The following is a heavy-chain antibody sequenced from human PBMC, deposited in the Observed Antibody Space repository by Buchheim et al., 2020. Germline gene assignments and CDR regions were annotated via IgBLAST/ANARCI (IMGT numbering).Heavy chain of an antibody. Sequence: EVQLVESGGGLVQPGGSLRLSCAASGFTVSSNYMSWVRQAPGKGLEWVSVIYSGGSTYYADSVKGRFTISRDNSKNTLYLQMNSLRAEDTAVYYCARDLLYYDFWSGYFDFPYGMDVWGQGTT. D-gene: IGHD3-3*01. CDR1: GFTVSSNY. V-gene: IGHV3-66*01. CDR3: ARDLLYYDFWSGYFDFPYGMDV. CDR2: IYSGGST. J-gene: IGHJ6*02.